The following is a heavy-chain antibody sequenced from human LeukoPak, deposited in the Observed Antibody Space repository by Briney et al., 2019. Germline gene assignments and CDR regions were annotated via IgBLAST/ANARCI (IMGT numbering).Heavy chain of an antibody. V-gene: IGHV3-15*01. D-gene: IGHD3-16*01. Sequence: PGGSLRLSCATSGLTFTNAWMSWFRQAPGKGLEWVGRIKSKTDGGTSDYAAPVQGRFTISRDNSKNSLDLQMNRLRGDDTALYFCVRDSRPGGAMGLYHNFDLWGLGTLVTVSS. CDR2: IKSKTDGGTS. CDR1: GLTFTNAW. J-gene: IGHJ4*02. CDR3: VRDSRPGGAMGLYHNFDL.